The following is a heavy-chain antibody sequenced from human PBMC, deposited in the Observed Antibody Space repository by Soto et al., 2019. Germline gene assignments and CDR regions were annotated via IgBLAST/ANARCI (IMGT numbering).Heavy chain of an antibody. CDR3: AHRRVYIGMDV. CDR1: GFSLSTSGVG. CDR2: IYWDDNK. V-gene: IGHV2-5*02. Sequence: QITLKESGPTLVKPTQTLTLTCTFSGFSLSTSGVGVAWIRQPPGKALEWLAVIYWDDNKQYSPSPKTTFTITKDTSKNQVVLTITNMDPADTATYYCAHRRVYIGMDVWGQGTTVTVSS. J-gene: IGHJ6*02. D-gene: IGHD6-6*01.